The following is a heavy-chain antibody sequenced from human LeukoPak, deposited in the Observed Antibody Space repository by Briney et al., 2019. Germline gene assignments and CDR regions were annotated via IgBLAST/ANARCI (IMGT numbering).Heavy chain of an antibody. J-gene: IGHJ4*02. Sequence: GGSLRLSCAASGFTFSNARMSWVRQAPGKGLEWVGRIKSKTDGGTTDYAAPVKGRFTISRDDSKNTLYLQMNSLKTEDTAVYYCTTDPDTVTTYLLSLSENWGQGTLVTVSS. CDR2: IKSKTDGGTT. CDR1: GFTFSNAR. CDR3: TTDPDTVTTYLLSLSEN. V-gene: IGHV3-15*01. D-gene: IGHD4-17*01.